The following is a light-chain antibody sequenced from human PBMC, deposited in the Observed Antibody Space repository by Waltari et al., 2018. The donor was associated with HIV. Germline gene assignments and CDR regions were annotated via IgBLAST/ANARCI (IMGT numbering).Light chain of an antibody. CDR3: QTWATGIQV. CDR1: SGHRSYA. Sequence: QLVLTQSPSASASLGASVKLTCTLSSGHRSYAIAWHPQQPEKGPRYLMNLDSDGSNIKGDGIPDRFSGSSSGAERYLIISSLQSEDEADYYCQTWATGIQVFGGGTKLTVL. CDR2: LDSDGSN. V-gene: IGLV4-69*01. J-gene: IGLJ2*01.